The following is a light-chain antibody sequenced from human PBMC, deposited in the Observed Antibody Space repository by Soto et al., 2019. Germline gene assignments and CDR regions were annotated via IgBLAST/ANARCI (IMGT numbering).Light chain of an antibody. Sequence: QSVLTQPRSVSGSPGQSVTISCTGTSSDVGGYNYVSWYQQHPGKAPKLMIYDVSTRPSGVPDRFSGSKSGNTASLTISGLQAEDEADYYCSSYTSSTLLVFGGGTKLTVL. J-gene: IGLJ3*02. CDR2: DVS. CDR3: SSYTSSTLLV. V-gene: IGLV2-11*01. CDR1: SSDVGGYNY.